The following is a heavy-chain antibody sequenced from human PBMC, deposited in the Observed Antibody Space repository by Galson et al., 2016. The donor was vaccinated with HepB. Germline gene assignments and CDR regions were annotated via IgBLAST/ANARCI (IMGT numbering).Heavy chain of an antibody. J-gene: IGHJ4*02. CDR2: IYHSGST. CDR1: GDSINSRNW. CDR3: ARSPRTVVISRFDY. Sequence: SETLSLTCVVSGDSINSRNWWSWVRQPPGMGLEWIGEIYHSGSTNYNPSLKSRVTISVDTSKNQFSLKLSPLTAADTAVYYCARSPRTVVISRFDYWGQGTLVTVSS. V-gene: IGHV4-4*02. D-gene: IGHD4-23*01.